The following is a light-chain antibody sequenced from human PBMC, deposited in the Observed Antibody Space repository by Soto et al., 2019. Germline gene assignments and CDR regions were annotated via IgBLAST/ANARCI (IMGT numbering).Light chain of an antibody. CDR2: DAS. CDR1: QSISTY. Sequence: DIQMTQSPSSLSASVGGRVTITCRASQSISTYLNWYQQKPGKAPKLLIYDASSLQSGVPSRFSGSGSGTEFTLTISSLQREDFATFYCQQSYSTPRAFGGGTKVEIK. V-gene: IGKV1-39*01. CDR3: QQSYSTPRA. J-gene: IGKJ4*01.